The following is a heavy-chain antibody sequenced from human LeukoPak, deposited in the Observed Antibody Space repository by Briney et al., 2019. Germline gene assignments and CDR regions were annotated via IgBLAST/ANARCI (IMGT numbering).Heavy chain of an antibody. D-gene: IGHD6-19*01. V-gene: IGHV3-23*01. J-gene: IGHJ6*02. CDR3: AKDRHSSGLGLYYYYYYGMDV. Sequence: PGGSLRLSCAASGFTFSSYAMSWVRQAPGKGLEWVSAISGSGGSTYYADSVKGRFTISRDNSKNTLYLQMNSLRAEDTAVYYCAKDRHSSGLGLYYYYYYGMDVWGQGTTVTVSS. CDR1: GFTFSSYA. CDR2: ISGSGGST.